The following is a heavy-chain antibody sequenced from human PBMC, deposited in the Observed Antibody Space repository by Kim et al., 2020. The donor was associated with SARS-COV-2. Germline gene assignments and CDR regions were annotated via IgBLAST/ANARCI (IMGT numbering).Heavy chain of an antibody. CDR3: SRDSGLSYVSFDY. V-gene: IGHV3-49*03. J-gene: IGHJ4*02. CDR1: GFSFGDYA. Sequence: GGSLRLSCTASGFSFGDYAMGWFRQAPGKGLEWVSFIRSKRYGATTEYAASVKGRFSISRDDSKYIAYLQMNSLKTEDTAVYYCSRDSGLSYVSFDYWGQGTLVTVSS. CDR2: IRSKRYGATT. D-gene: IGHD2-8*01.